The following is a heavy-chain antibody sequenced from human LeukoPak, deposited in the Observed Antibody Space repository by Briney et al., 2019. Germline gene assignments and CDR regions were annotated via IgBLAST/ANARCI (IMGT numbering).Heavy chain of an antibody. CDR1: GFTFSSYE. Sequence: PGGSLRLSCAASGFTFSSYEMNRVRQAPGKGLEWVSYISSSGSTIYYADSVKGRFTISRDNAKNSLYLQMNSLRAEDTAVYYCASRRGYDPYYFDYWGQGTLVTVSS. J-gene: IGHJ4*02. V-gene: IGHV3-48*03. CDR2: ISSSGSTI. CDR3: ASRRGYDPYYFDY. D-gene: IGHD5-12*01.